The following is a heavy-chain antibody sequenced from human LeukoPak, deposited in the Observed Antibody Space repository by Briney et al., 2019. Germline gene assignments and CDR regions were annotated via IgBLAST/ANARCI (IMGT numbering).Heavy chain of an antibody. CDR2: ISSSSSYM. V-gene: IGHV3-21*01. Sequence: GGSLRLSCAGSGFIFSNYNMNWVRQAPGKGLEWVSSISSSSSYMYYADSVKGRFSISRDNAKKSMYLQMNSLRAEDTAVYYCARHYDFSSGSFGYWGQGTLVTVSS. CDR1: GFIFSNYN. CDR3: ARHYDFSSGSFGY. D-gene: IGHD3-3*01. J-gene: IGHJ4*02.